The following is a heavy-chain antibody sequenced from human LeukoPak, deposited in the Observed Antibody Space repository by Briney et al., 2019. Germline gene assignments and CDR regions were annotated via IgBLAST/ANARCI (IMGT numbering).Heavy chain of an antibody. V-gene: IGHV3-23*03. D-gene: IGHD3-9*01. J-gene: IGHJ4*02. CDR2: IYSGGST. CDR1: GFTFSSYA. CDR3: TTSGLRYFDWLLL. Sequence: GGSLRLSCAASGFTFSSYAMSWVRQAPGKGLEWVSVIYSGGSTHYADSVKGRFTISRDNSKNTLYLQMNSLKTEDTAVYYCTTSGLRYFDWLLLWGQGTLVTVSS.